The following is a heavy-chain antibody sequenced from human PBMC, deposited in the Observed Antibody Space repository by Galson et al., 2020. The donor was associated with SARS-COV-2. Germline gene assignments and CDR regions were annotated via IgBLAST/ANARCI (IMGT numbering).Heavy chain of an antibody. CDR2: INSDGSST. CDR3: ARDPEPRYFDWLFHPNYYYGMDV. V-gene: IGHV3-74*01. CDR1: GFTFSSYW. J-gene: IGHJ6*02. Sequence: GGSLRLSCAASGFTFSSYWMHWVRQAPGKGLVWVSRINSDGSSTSYADSVKGRFTISRDNAKNTLYLQMNSLRAEDTAVYYCARDPEPRYFDWLFHPNYYYGMDVWGQGTTVTVSS. D-gene: IGHD3-9*01.